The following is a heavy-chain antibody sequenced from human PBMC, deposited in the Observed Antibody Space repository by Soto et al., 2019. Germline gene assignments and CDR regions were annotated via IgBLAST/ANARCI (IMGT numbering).Heavy chain of an antibody. CDR2: IWYDGSEK. CDR3: ARDRYSSGWYDLDY. CDR1: GFTFRSYG. J-gene: IGHJ4*02. V-gene: IGHV3-33*01. D-gene: IGHD6-19*01. Sequence: PGGSLTLSCAASGFTFRSYGMKWVRQAPGKGLEWLAVIWYDGSEKYYGDSVKGRFTISRDNSKNMLCLQMNSLRAEDTAVYYCARDRYSSGWYDLDYWGQGT.